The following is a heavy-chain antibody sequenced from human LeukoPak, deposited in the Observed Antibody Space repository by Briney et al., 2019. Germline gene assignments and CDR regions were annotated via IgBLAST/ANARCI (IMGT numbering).Heavy chain of an antibody. J-gene: IGHJ4*02. CDR1: GFSFSSYA. Sequence: RPGGSLILSCAASGFSFSSYALHGARPPPGKGLEWVSSICGDDGRTYYADSVKGRVTISRDISKNTVYLQVNGLRVEDTAVYYCAKGAGGSCYSPTDYWGQGTLVTVSS. V-gene: IGHV3-23*01. D-gene: IGHD2-21*01. CDR2: ICGDDGRT. CDR3: AKGAGGSCYSPTDY.